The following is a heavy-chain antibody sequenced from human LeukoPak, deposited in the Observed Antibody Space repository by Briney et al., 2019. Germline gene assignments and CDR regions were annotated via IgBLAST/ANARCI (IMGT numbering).Heavy chain of an antibody. CDR1: GGSISSSSYF. CDR3: ARRPLGYFHY. J-gene: IGHJ4*02. V-gene: IGHV4-39*01. Sequence: SETRTSTCSVSGGSISSSSYFWGWIRQPPGKGLEWIGSIRYSGSTYYNPSLKSRVTISVDTSKSQFSVKVSSVTAADTAVYYCARRPLGYFHYWGQGTLVTVSS. CDR2: IRYSGST.